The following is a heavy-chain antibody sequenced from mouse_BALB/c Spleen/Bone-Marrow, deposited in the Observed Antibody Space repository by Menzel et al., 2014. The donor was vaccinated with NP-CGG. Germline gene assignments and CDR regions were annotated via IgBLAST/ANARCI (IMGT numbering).Heavy chain of an antibody. Sequence: QVQLKQSGAELGMPGASVKMSCKASGYTFTDNWIYWVKQRPGQGLEWIGAIDTSDSYTNYNQKFMGKASLTVDASSSTAYMQVSSLTSDDSADYYCARGGHDFSLDYWGQGTSVTVSS. CDR3: ARGGHDFSLDY. V-gene: IGHV1-69*01. CDR2: IDTSDSYT. CDR1: GYTFTDNW. J-gene: IGHJ4*01. D-gene: IGHD3-3*01.